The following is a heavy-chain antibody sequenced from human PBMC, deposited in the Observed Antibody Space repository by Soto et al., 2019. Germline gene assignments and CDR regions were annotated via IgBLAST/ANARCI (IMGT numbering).Heavy chain of an antibody. Sequence: SETLSLTCAVSGGSISGSYSYWGWLRQSPGRGPEWIGSVFYTGFTSYNPSLESRVSVSVDTSKNQFSLKVSAVTAADTAVYYCASSQKGYNWNYFDHWGQGAMVTVSS. CDR3: ASSQKGYNWNYFDH. V-gene: IGHV4-39*01. CDR2: VFYTGFT. CDR1: GGSISGSYSY. D-gene: IGHD1-20*01. J-gene: IGHJ4*02.